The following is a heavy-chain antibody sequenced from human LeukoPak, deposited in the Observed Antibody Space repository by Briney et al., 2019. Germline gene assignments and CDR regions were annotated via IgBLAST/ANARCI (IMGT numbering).Heavy chain of an antibody. V-gene: IGHV4-39*07. Sequence: SETLSLTCTVSGVSISSSSYYWGWIRQPPGKGLEWIGSIYYSGSTYYNPSLKSRVTISVDTSKNQFSLKLSSVTAADTAVYYCARDIIAAADANWFDPWGQGTLVTVSS. CDR1: GVSISSSSYY. CDR2: IYYSGST. J-gene: IGHJ5*02. D-gene: IGHD6-13*01. CDR3: ARDIIAAADANWFDP.